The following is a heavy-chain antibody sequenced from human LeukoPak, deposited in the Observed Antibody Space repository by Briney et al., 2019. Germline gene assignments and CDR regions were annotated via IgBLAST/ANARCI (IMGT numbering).Heavy chain of an antibody. CDR1: GGTFSSYA. Sequence: ASVKVSCKASGGTFSSYAISWVRQAPGQGLERMGGIIPIFGTANYAQKFHGKVTITTDETTTTAYMELSSLRSEDTAVYYCARERGHSYGRGSWFDPWGQGTLVTVSS. CDR2: IIPIFGTA. CDR3: ARERGHSYGRGSWFDP. V-gene: IGHV1-69*05. J-gene: IGHJ5*02. D-gene: IGHD5-18*01.